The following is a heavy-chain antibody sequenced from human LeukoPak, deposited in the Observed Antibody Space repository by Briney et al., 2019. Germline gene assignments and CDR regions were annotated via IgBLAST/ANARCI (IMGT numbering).Heavy chain of an antibody. CDR2: IKSKSDGATT. D-gene: IGHD2-15*01. Sequence: GGSLRLSCTASGFTFRNAWMSWVRQAPGKGLEWVGRIKSKSDGATTDYAAPVKGRFTISRDDSNNTLYLHMNSPKTEDTAVYYCTTGCAVARYHFDYWGQGSLVTVSS. V-gene: IGHV3-15*01. J-gene: IGHJ4*02. CDR1: GFTFRNAW. CDR3: TTGCAVARYHFDY.